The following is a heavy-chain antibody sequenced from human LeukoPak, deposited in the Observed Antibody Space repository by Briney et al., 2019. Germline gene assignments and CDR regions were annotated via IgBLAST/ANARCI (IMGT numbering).Heavy chain of an antibody. Sequence: GGSLRLSCAASGFTFSSYSMNWVRQAPGKGLEWVSSISSSSSYIYYADSVKGRFTISRDNAKNSLYLQMNSLRAEDTAVYYCARGRGTIFGVVPSPYGIDVWGQGTTVTVSS. D-gene: IGHD3-3*01. J-gene: IGHJ6*02. CDR3: ARGRGTIFGVVPSPYGIDV. V-gene: IGHV3-21*01. CDR1: GFTFSSYS. CDR2: ISSSSSYI.